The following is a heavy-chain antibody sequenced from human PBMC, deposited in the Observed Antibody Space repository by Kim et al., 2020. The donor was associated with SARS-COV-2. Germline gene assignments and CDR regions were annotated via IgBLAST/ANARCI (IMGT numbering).Heavy chain of an antibody. CDR1: GFTFSSYG. CDR2: ISYDGSNK. J-gene: IGHJ4*02. Sequence: GGSLRLSCAASGFTFSSYGMHWVRQAPGKGLEWVAVISYDGSNKYYADSVKGRFTISRDNSKNTLYLQMNSLRAEDTAVYYCAKGGPNYDILTGYFDYWGQGNLVTVSS. CDR3: AKGGPNYDILTGYFDY. D-gene: IGHD3-9*01. V-gene: IGHV3-30*18.